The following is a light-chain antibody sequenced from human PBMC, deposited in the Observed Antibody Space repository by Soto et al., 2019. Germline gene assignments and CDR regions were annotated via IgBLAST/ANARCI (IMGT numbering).Light chain of an antibody. Sequence: QSALTQPPSASGSPGQSVTISCTGTTSDVGGYNYVSWYQQHPGKAPKLLVYDVDKRPSGVPDRFSGSKSGNTASLTVSGLQAEDEADYCCAAWDDSLNEYVFGDGTKLTVL. CDR1: TSDVGGYNY. CDR2: DVD. J-gene: IGLJ1*01. CDR3: AAWDDSLNEYV. V-gene: IGLV2-8*01.